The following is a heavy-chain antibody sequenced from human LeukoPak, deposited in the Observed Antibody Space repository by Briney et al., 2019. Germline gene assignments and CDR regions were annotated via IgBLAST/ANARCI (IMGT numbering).Heavy chain of an antibody. D-gene: IGHD3-22*01. CDR2: IYYSGST. CDR1: GGSISNGGYY. J-gene: IGHJ4*02. Sequence: SETLSLTCTVSGGSISNGGYYWSWIRQHPGEGLEWIGYIYYSGSTYYNPSLKSRVTISVDTSKNQFSLKLSSVTAADTAVYYCARASLSSGYYYNYWGQGTLVTVSS. V-gene: IGHV4-31*03. CDR3: ARASLSSGYYYNY.